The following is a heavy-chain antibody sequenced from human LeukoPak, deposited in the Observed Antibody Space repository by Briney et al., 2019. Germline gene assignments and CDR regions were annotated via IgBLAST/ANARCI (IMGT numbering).Heavy chain of an antibody. Sequence: SETLSLTCTVSGGSVSRSCCYWGWIRQPPGKELEWIGNIYYSGNTYYNPSLKSRVTISVDTSKNQFSLKLSSVTAADTAVYYCASWPDFWSGHYGMDVWGQGTTVTVSS. CDR2: IYYSGNT. CDR3: ASWPDFWSGHYGMDV. CDR1: GGSVSRSCCY. J-gene: IGHJ6*02. V-gene: IGHV4-39*01. D-gene: IGHD3-3*01.